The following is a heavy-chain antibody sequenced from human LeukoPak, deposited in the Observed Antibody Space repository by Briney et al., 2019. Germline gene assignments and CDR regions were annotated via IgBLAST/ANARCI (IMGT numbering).Heavy chain of an antibody. CDR2: IYYSGSP. D-gene: IGHD3-22*01. V-gene: IGHV4-39*07. CDR1: GGSISSSSYY. Sequence: SETLSLTCTVSGGSISSSSYYWGWIRQPPGKGLEWIGSIYYSGSPYYNPSLKSRVTISVDRSKNQFSLKLSSVTAADTAVYYCARANFGGSGYYYYFDYWGQGTLVTVSS. CDR3: ARANFGGSGYYYYFDY. J-gene: IGHJ4*02.